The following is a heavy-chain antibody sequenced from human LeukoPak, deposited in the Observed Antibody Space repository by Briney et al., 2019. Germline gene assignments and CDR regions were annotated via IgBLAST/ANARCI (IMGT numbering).Heavy chain of an antibody. CDR1: GYTLTELS. D-gene: IGHD5-18*01. Sequence: ASVKVSCKVSGYTLTELSMHWVRQAPGKGLEWMGGFDPEDGETIYAQKFQGRVTMTEDTSTDTAYMELSSLRSEDTAVYYCATRAIQLWTYNWFDPWGQGTLVTVSS. J-gene: IGHJ5*02. CDR3: ATRAIQLWTYNWFDP. V-gene: IGHV1-24*01. CDR2: FDPEDGET.